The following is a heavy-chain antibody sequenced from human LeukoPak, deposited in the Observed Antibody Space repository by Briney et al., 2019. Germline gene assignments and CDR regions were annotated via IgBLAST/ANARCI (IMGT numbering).Heavy chain of an antibody. CDR3: ARAELSHRGYHYGMDV. CDR2: IYHSGST. CDR1: GFTVNSNY. V-gene: IGHV4-31*02. D-gene: IGHD1-14*01. J-gene: IGHJ6*02. Sequence: LRLSCAASGFTVNSNYMSWVRQAPGKGLEWIGYIYHSGSTYYNPSLKSRVIISADTSKNQLSLKLSSVTAADTAVYYCARAELSHRGYHYGMDVWGQGATVTVS.